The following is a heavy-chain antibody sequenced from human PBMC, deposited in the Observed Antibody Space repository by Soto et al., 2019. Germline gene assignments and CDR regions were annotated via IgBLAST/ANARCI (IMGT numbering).Heavy chain of an antibody. CDR2: IIPIFGTA. D-gene: IGHD3-22*01. Sequence: SVKVSFKASSGTFIGYAISWVLQSPGQGLEWLGGIIPIFGTANYAQKFQGRVTITADESTSTAYMELSSLRSEDTAVYYCARGEFGSHYYDSSGYYPFDYWGQGTLVTVSS. V-gene: IGHV1-69*13. CDR3: ARGEFGSHYYDSSGYYPFDY. J-gene: IGHJ4*02. CDR1: SGTFIGYA.